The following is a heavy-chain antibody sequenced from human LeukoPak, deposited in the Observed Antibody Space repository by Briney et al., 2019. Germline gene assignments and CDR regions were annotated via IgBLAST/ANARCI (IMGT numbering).Heavy chain of an antibody. J-gene: IGHJ4*02. CDR1: GFTFSSDA. D-gene: IGHD2-15*01. V-gene: IGHV3-23*01. Sequence: PGGSLRLSCAGSGFTFSSDAMSWVRRAPGKGLEWVSGISGSDGGTYNADSVKGRFTISRDNSKNTLYLQMNSLRAEDAAVYYCAKGSLSYCSGRCYYFDYWGQGTLVTVSS. CDR3: AKGSLSYCSGRCYYFDY. CDR2: ISGSDGGT.